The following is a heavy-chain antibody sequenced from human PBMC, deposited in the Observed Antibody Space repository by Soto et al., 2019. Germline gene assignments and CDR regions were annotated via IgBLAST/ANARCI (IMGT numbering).Heavy chain of an antibody. Sequence: PSETLSLTCTVSGGSISSYYWSWIRQPPGKGLECIGYINYSGSTNYNPSLKSRVTISVDTSKNQFSLKLSSVTAADTAVYYCARLRRSSSGYHGFDYGGRGTRV. V-gene: IGHV4-59*08. J-gene: IGHJ4*02. D-gene: IGHD6-25*01. CDR3: ARLRRSSSGYHGFDY. CDR1: GGSISSYY. CDR2: INYSGST.